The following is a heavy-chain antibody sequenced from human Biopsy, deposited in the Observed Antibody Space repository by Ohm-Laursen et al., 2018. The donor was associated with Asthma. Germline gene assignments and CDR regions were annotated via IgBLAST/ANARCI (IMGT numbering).Heavy chain of an antibody. D-gene: IGHD4-17*01. CDR1: GYTLTDLS. Sequence: ASVYASCKISGYTLTDLSMHWARQAPGQGLECMGVHDHEEAGTVNARRFQGRVTMTEDTSTDTAYMELSSLSSEDTAVYYCASDFPKDYVRYNFQFWGQGTLVTVSS. CDR3: ASDFPKDYVRYNFQF. CDR2: HDHEEAGT. J-gene: IGHJ4*02. V-gene: IGHV1-24*01.